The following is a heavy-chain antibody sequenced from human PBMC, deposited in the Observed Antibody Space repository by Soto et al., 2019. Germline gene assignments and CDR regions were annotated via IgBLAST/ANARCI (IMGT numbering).Heavy chain of an antibody. V-gene: IGHV3-66*01. CDR3: ASGASGNYR. D-gene: IGHD3-10*01. J-gene: IGHJ4*02. Sequence: EVQLVESGGGLVQPGGSLRLSCAASGFTVSSNYMTWVRQAPGKGLEWVSNIYSGGTTSYADSVKGRFTISRDNSKNTLVLQMNSLRDDDTAVYYFASGASGNYRWGQGTLVTVSS. CDR1: GFTVSSNY. CDR2: IYSGGTT.